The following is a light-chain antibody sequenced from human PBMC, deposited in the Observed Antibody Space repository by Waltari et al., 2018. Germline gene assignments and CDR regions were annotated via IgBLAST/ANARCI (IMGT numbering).Light chain of an antibody. CDR2: GKN. Sequence: SSELTQDPAVSVALGQTVRITCQGDSVRAYYANWYQQKPGQAPLLVIYGKNNRPSGIPDRFSGSSSGNTASLTITGAQAEDEADYYCNSRDTSGNHLVFGGGTKLTVL. J-gene: IGLJ2*01. CDR3: NSRDTSGNHLV. V-gene: IGLV3-19*01. CDR1: SVRAYY.